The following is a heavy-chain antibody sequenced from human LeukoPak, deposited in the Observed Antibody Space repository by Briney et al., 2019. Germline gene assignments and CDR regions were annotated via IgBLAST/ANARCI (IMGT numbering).Heavy chain of an antibody. Sequence: ASVKVSCKASGYTFTGYYMHWVRQAPGQGLEWMGWISAYNGNTNYAQKLQGRVTMTTDTSTSTAYMELRSLRSDDTAVYYCARGFLFLTGYLSPPYYYYYMDAWGKRTTVTISS. CDR2: ISAYNGNT. D-gene: IGHD3-9*01. V-gene: IGHV1-18*04. CDR3: ARGFLFLTGYLSPPYYYYYMDA. J-gene: IGHJ6*03. CDR1: GYTFTGYY.